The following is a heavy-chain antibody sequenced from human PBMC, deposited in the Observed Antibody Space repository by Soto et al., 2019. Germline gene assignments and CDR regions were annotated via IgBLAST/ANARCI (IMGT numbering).Heavy chain of an antibody. D-gene: IGHD2-2*01. CDR1: GFTFSTYA. J-gene: IGHJ4*02. CDR3: TRGGVVVPAARPDY. CDR2: ISGSGDRT. V-gene: IGHV3-23*01. Sequence: PGGSLRLSCAASGFTFSTYAMSWVRQAPGKGLEWVSTISGSGDRTYYADSVKGRYTISRDNSKNTLYLQMNSLRSEDTAVYYCTRGGVVVPAARPDYWGQGTLVTVSS.